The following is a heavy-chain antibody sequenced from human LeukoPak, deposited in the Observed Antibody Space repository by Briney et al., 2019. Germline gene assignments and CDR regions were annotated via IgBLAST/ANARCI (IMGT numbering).Heavy chain of an antibody. CDR3: ARHRSGSYDY. Sequence: SETLSLTCAVSGGSISSGGYSWSWIRQPPGTGLEWIGYIYHSGSTYYNPSLKSRVTISVDRSKNQFSLKLSSVTAADTAVYSCARHRSGSYDYWGQGTLVTVSS. CDR1: GGSISSGGYS. V-gene: IGHV4-30-2*01. CDR2: IYHSGST. D-gene: IGHD3-10*01. J-gene: IGHJ4*02.